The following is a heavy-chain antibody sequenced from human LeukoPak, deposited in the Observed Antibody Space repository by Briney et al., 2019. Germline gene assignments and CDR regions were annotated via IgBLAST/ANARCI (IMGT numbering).Heavy chain of an antibody. J-gene: IGHJ6*03. Sequence: KASETLSLTCAVSGYSISSGYYWGWIRQSPGKGLEWIGSIYHSGITYHNPSLKSRVNISVDTSKNQFSLKLTSVTAADTALYYCARVVDYYYYYMDVWGKGTTVTVS. V-gene: IGHV4-38-2*01. CDR2: IYHSGIT. CDR1: GYSISSGYY. CDR3: ARVVDYYYYYMDV.